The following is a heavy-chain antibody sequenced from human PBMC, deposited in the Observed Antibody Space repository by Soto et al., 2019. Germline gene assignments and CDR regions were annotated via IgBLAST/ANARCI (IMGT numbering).Heavy chain of an antibody. V-gene: IGHV4-39*01. CDR2: IYYSGNT. CDR1: GGSISSNSHF. Sequence: SETLSLTCTVSGGSISSNSHFWGWIRQPPGKGLEWIASIYYSGNTYYNTSLKSRVTISVDTSKNQFSLELSSVTAADTAVYYCARIEGATLDYWGQGTLVTVSS. CDR3: ARIEGATLDY. D-gene: IGHD1-26*01. J-gene: IGHJ4*02.